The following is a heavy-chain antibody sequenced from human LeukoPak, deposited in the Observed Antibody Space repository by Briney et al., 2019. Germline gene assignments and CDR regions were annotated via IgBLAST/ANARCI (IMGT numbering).Heavy chain of an antibody. D-gene: IGHD1-26*01. Sequence: SETLSLTCTVSGASISSGNYYWNWIRQPAGTGLEWIGRTYMSGSTIYNPSLKGRVTLSVDTSKNLLSLELSSVTAADTAVYYCASAQSGSTPPHIWGQGTMVTVSS. CDR1: GASISSGNYY. CDR2: TYMSGST. CDR3: ASAQSGSTPPHI. V-gene: IGHV4-61*02. J-gene: IGHJ3*02.